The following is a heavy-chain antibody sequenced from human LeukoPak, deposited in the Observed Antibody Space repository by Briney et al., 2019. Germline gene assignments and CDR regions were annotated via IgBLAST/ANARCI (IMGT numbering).Heavy chain of an antibody. Sequence: AGGSLILSCSASGFTFSRYAMYWVRQAPGKGLEYVSAVSGNGGSTYYADSVKGRFTISRDNSKNTLYLQMSSLRAEDTAVYYCVKAVYYGSGSYPLFDPWGQGTLVTVSS. CDR1: GFTFSRYA. J-gene: IGHJ5*02. CDR3: VKAVYYGSGSYPLFDP. CDR2: VSGNGGST. D-gene: IGHD3-10*01. V-gene: IGHV3-64D*06.